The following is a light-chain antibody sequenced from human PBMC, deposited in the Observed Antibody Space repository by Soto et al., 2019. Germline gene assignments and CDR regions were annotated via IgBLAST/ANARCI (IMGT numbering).Light chain of an antibody. CDR1: SANVGSNP. Sequence: QSVLTQPPSTSGTPGERVTIACSGSSANVGSNPVNWYQQFLGTAPKLLIYSNDQRPSGVPDRFSGSKSGTSASLAITGLQSEDEGEYYCAAWDDSLNGLLFGGGTKVTVL. J-gene: IGLJ2*01. V-gene: IGLV1-44*01. CDR3: AAWDDSLNGLL. CDR2: SND.